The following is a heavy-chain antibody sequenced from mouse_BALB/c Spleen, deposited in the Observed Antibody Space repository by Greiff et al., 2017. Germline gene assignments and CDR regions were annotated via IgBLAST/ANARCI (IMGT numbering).Heavy chain of an antibody. CDR2: ISYSGST. CDR1: GYSITSDYA. CDR3: AREGTGSFDY. V-gene: IGHV3-2*02. D-gene: IGHD4-1*01. J-gene: IGHJ2*01. Sequence: DVQLQESGPGLVKPSQSLSLTCTVTGYSITSDYAWNWIRQFPGNKLEWMGYISYSGSTSYNPSLKSRISITRDTSKNQFFLQLNSVTTEDTATYYCAREGTGSFDYWGQGTTLTVSS.